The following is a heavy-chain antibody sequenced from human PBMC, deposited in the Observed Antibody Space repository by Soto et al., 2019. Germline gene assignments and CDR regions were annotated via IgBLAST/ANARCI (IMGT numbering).Heavy chain of an antibody. D-gene: IGHD2-15*01. J-gene: IGHJ5*02. Sequence: SESLSLPCPVSVCSLSGSYWSWIRQSPGKGLEWIGYIYSSGTTKYNPSLKSRVTISLDTSKNRFSLKLTSVTAADTAVYYCARDQQYCSGGSCYADNWFDPWGQGTLVTVSS. CDR1: VCSLSGSY. CDR2: IYSSGTT. CDR3: ARDQQYCSGGSCYADNWFDP. V-gene: IGHV4-59*01.